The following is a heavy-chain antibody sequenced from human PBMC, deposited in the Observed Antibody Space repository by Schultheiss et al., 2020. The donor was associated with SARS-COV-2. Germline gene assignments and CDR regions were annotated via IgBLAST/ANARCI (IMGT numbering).Heavy chain of an antibody. D-gene: IGHD6-13*01. Sequence: GGSLRLSCAASGFTFSSHEMNWVRQAPGKGLEWVSSMRSNGIGIYYADSVKGRFTISRDNSNNTLYLQLNNLRVDDTAVYYCARGYSSDFWGQGTLVTVSS. V-gene: IGHV3-23*01. CDR3: ARGYSSDF. J-gene: IGHJ4*02. CDR1: GFTFSSHE. CDR2: MRSNGIGI.